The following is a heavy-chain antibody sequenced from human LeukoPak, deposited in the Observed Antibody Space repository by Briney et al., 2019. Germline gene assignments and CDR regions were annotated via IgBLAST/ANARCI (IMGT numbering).Heavy chain of an antibody. CDR1: GGSISSSSYY. D-gene: IGHD1-1*01. CDR3: ARVRYNWNEGRYYFDY. Sequence: PSETLSLTCTVSGGSISSSSYYWGWIRQPPGKGLEWIGSIYYSGSTYYNPSLKSRVTISVDTSKNQFSLKLSSVTAADTAVYYCARVRYNWNEGRYYFDYWGQGTLVTVSS. V-gene: IGHV4-39*07. CDR2: IYYSGST. J-gene: IGHJ4*02.